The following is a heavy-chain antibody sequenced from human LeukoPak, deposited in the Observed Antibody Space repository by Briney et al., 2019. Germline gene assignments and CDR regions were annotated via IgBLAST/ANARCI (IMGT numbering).Heavy chain of an antibody. CDR2: IYTSGST. V-gene: IGHV4-4*08. CDR1: GFSISSYY. CDR3: ARSGRGYSYGPMYYFDY. J-gene: IGHJ4*02. D-gene: IGHD5-18*01. Sequence: PSETLSLTCTVSGFSISSYYWSWIRQPPGKGLEWIGYIYTSGSTNYNPSLKSRVTISVDTSKNQFSLKLRSVTAADTAVYYCARSGRGYSYGPMYYFDYWGQGTLVTVSS.